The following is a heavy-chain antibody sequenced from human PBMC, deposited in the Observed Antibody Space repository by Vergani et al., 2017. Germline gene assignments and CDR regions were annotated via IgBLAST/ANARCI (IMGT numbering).Heavy chain of an antibody. J-gene: IGHJ4*02. CDR3: ARRTTMVRGVLEIARYYFDY. CDR1: GGSISPYY. V-gene: IGHV4-4*07. Sequence: QVQLQESGPGLVKPSETLSLTCIVSGGSISPYYWSWIRQPAGKGLEWIGRIYTSESTNYNPSLKSRVTISVDTSKNQFSLKLSSVTAADTAVYYCARRTTMVRGVLEIARYYFDYWGQGTLVTVSS. D-gene: IGHD3-10*01. CDR2: IYTSEST.